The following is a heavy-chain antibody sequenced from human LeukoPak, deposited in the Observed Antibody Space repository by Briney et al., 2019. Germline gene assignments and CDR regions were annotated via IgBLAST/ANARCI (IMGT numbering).Heavy chain of an antibody. V-gene: IGHV4-39*01. CDR2: IYYSGST. Sequence: SETLSLTCTVSGGSLSSSSYYWGWIRQPPGTGLEWIGSIYYSGSTYYNPSLKSRVTISVDTSKNQFSLKLSSVTAADTAVYYCARQGYYDSSGYIGYWGQGTLVTVSS. CDR3: ARQGYYDSSGYIGY. J-gene: IGHJ4*02. CDR1: GGSLSSSSYY. D-gene: IGHD3-22*01.